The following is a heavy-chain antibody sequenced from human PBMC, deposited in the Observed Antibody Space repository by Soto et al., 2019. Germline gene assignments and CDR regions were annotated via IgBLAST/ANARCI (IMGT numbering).Heavy chain of an antibody. V-gene: IGHV1-69*02. CDR1: GGTFSSYT. J-gene: IGHJ6*02. Sequence: SVKVSCKACGGTFSSYTISWVRQAPGQGLEWMGRIIPILGIANYAQKFQGRVTITADKSTSTAYMELSSLRSEDTAVYYCARGSGIVGATTDYYYYGMDVWGQGTTVTVSS. CDR3: ARGSGIVGATTDYYYYGMDV. CDR2: IIPILGIA. D-gene: IGHD1-26*01.